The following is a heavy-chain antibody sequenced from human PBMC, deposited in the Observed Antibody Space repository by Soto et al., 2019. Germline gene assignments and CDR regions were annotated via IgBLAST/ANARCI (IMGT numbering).Heavy chain of an antibody. CDR1: GFTFSSYS. D-gene: IGHD3-22*01. CDR3: ARDPPLSAIVVVGVDDF. Sequence: PGGSLRRSCACSGFTFSSYSMNWVRHAPGKGLDWVSSITSVSSFKNYADSLKGRFTISRDNDKNSLCLQMDILRAEDTAVYYCARDPPLSAIVVVGVDDFWGQGTLVTVSS. CDR2: ITSVSSFK. V-gene: IGHV3-21*06. J-gene: IGHJ4*02.